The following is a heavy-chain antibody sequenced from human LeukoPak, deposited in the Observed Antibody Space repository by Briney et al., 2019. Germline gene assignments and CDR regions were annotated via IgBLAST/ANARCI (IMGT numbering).Heavy chain of an antibody. D-gene: IGHD5-18*01. CDR3: ARGFSGYSYGSEY. Sequence: ASVKVSCKASGYTFTGYYMHWVRQAPGQGLEWMGRINPNSGGTNYAQKFQGRGTMTRDTSISTAYMELSRLRSDDTAVYYCARGFSGYSYGSEYWGQGTLVTVSS. J-gene: IGHJ4*02. CDR2: INPNSGGT. CDR1: GYTFTGYY. V-gene: IGHV1-2*06.